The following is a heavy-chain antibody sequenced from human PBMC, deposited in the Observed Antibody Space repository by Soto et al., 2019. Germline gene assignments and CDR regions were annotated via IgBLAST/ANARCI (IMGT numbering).Heavy chain of an antibody. CDR3: ARDWSEDIVVVPAPIWFDP. CDR1: GGTFSSYT. J-gene: IGHJ5*02. Sequence: QVQLVQSGAEVKKPGSSVKVACKASGGTFSSYTISWVRQAPGQGLEWMGRIIPILGIANYAQKFQGRVTITADKSTSTAYMELSSLRSEDTAVYYCARDWSEDIVVVPAPIWFDPWGQGTLVTVSS. V-gene: IGHV1-69*08. D-gene: IGHD2-2*02. CDR2: IIPILGIA.